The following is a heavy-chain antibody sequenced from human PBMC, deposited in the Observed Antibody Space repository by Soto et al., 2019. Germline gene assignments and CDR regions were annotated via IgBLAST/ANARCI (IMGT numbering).Heavy chain of an antibody. D-gene: IGHD3-22*01. CDR3: AKDCRGGGRIVVRPHAFDI. CDR2: ISGSGGST. CDR1: GFTFSSYA. V-gene: IGHV3-23*01. J-gene: IGHJ3*02. Sequence: PWGSLRLSCAASGFTFSSYAMSWVRQAPGKGLEWVSAISGSGGSTYYADSVKGRFTISRDNSKNTLYLQMNSLRAEDTAVYYSAKDCRGGGRIVVRPHAFDIWGQGTMVTVSS.